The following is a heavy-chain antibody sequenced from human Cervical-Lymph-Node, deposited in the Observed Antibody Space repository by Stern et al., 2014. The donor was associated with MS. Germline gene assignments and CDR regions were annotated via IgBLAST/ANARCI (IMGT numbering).Heavy chain of an antibody. D-gene: IGHD3-10*01. V-gene: IGHV1-69*01. Sequence: VQLVQSGAEVKKPGSSVKVSCKASGGIFSSDVINWVRQAPGQGLDWMGGIIPKYGTTNYAQKFQDRVKITADESMTTAYMDLSSLRSEDTALYYCATTFRWGQGTLITVSS. CDR2: IIPKYGTT. CDR3: ATTFR. J-gene: IGHJ4*02. CDR1: GGIFSSDV.